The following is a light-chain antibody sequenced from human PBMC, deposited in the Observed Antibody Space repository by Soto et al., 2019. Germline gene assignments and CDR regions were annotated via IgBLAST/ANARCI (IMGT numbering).Light chain of an antibody. J-gene: IGKJ1*01. CDR3: QQYNNWPLT. CDR1: QSVSSN. CDR2: GAS. Sequence: EIPMTLSPASLSVSPGERASLSRRASQSVSSNLAWYQQKPGQAPRLLIYGASTRATGIPARFSGSGSGTEFTLTINGLQSEDFAVYYCQQYNNWPLTFGQGTKVDIK. V-gene: IGKV3-15*01.